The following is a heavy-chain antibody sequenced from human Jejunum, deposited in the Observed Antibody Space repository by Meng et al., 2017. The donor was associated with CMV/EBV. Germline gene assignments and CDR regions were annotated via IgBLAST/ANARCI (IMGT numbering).Heavy chain of an antibody. D-gene: IGHD3-10*01. Sequence: GFTVNSNFMTWVRQAPGKGLEWVAVSYSAGMTYYADSVKGRFTISRDNSKNTMYLQMNGLRLEDTAMYYCATEVAVRNYFSYGMDVWGQGTAVIVSS. J-gene: IGHJ6*02. V-gene: IGHV3-66*02. CDR1: GFTVNSNF. CDR3: ATEVAVRNYFSYGMDV. CDR2: SYSAGMT.